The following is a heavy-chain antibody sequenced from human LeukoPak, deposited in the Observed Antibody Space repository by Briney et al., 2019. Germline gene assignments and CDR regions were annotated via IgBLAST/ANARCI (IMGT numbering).Heavy chain of an antibody. V-gene: IGHV3-64*01. CDR3: AREGGYCSSTSCYHYFDY. Sequence: GGSLRLSWAASGFTFSSYAMHWVRQAPGKGLEYVSAISSNGGSTYYANSVKGRFTISRDNSKNTLYLQMGSLRAEDMAVYYCAREGGYCSSTSCYHYFDYWGQGTLVTVSS. CDR2: ISSNGGST. D-gene: IGHD2-2*01. CDR1: GFTFSSYA. J-gene: IGHJ4*02.